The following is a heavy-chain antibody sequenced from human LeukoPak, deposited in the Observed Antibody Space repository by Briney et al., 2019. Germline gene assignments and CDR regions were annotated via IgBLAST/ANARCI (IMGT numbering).Heavy chain of an antibody. CDR1: GWSLSGYY. CDR3: ARGGSINRSLKY. Sequence: SETLSLTCAVYGWSLSGYYWSWIRQPPGKGMECIWEINHSGITTYNPSLKSRVTISVDTSKNQFSLKLSSVTAADTDVYYCARGGSINRSLKYWGQGNLVTVSS. V-gene: IGHV4-34*01. D-gene: IGHD2-15*01. J-gene: IGHJ4*02. CDR2: INHSGIT.